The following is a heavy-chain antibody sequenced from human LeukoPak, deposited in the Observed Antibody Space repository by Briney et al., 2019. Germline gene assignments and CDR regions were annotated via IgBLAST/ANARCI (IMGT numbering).Heavy chain of an antibody. D-gene: IGHD3-3*01. V-gene: IGHV1-18*01. CDR1: GYTFTSYG. Sequence: ASVKVSCKASGYTFTSYGISWVRQAPGQGLEWMGWISAYNGNTNYAQKLQGRVTMTTDTSTSTAYMELRSLRSDDTAVYYCAREGVYYDFWSGYTFFDYWGQGTLVTVSS. CDR2: ISAYNGNT. CDR3: AREGVYYDFWSGYTFFDY. J-gene: IGHJ4*02.